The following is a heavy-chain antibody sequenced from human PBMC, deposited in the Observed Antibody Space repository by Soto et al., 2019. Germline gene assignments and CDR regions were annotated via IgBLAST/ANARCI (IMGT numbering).Heavy chain of an antibody. D-gene: IGHD4-17*01. V-gene: IGHV3-74*01. J-gene: IGHJ4*02. CDR1: EFTFSRSW. CDR3: IKGGDYFDY. CDR2: INSDGSSA. Sequence: GGPLRLSCSSSEFTFSRSWRHWVRQAPGKGLVWVARINSDGSSAIYADSVKGRFTMSRDNAKNTLYLQMNSLRAEDTAVYYCIKGGDYFDYWGQGTLVTVSS.